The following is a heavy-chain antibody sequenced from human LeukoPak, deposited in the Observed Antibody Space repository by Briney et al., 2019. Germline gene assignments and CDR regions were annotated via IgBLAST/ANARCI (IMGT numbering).Heavy chain of an antibody. D-gene: IGHD5-18*01. CDR2: ISGSGGST. Sequence: GGSLRLSCAASGFTFSSYAMSWVRQAPGKGLEWVSAISGSGGSTYYADSVKGRFTVSRDNSKNTLYLQMNSLRAEDTAVYYCAKRIQSAMATGYWGQGTLVTVSS. J-gene: IGHJ4*02. CDR3: AKRIQSAMATGY. V-gene: IGHV3-23*01. CDR1: GFTFSSYA.